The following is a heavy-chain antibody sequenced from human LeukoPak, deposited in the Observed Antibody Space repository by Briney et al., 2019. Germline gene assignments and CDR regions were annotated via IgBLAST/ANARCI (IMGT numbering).Heavy chain of an antibody. V-gene: IGHV2-70*11. D-gene: IGHD1-26*01. Sequence: SGPTLVKSTQTLTLTCTFSGFSLSSSGMCVSWIRQPPGKALEWLARIDWDDDKYYCTSLKTRLTISKDTSKNQVVLTMTNMDPVDTATYYCARGYSGSYRSDYWGQGTLVTVSS. CDR3: ARGYSGSYRSDY. J-gene: IGHJ4*02. CDR2: IDWDDDK. CDR1: GFSLSSSGMC.